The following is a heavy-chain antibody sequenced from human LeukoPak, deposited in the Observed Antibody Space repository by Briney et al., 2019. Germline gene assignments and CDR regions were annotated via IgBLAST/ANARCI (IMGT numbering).Heavy chain of an antibody. D-gene: IGHD3-3*01. V-gene: IGHV4-30-4*08. Sequence: PSETLSLTCTVSGGSISSGGYYWTWIRQPPGKGLEFVGFIYYSGSTKYNPSLKSRVTISAATSKTQFSLRLSYATAADTAVYYCARIRRPHWYLDLWGRGTLVTVSS. CDR2: IYYSGST. CDR3: ARIRRPHWYLDL. CDR1: GGSISSGGYY. J-gene: IGHJ2*01.